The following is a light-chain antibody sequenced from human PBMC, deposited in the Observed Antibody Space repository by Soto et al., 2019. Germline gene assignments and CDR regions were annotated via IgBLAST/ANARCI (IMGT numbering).Light chain of an antibody. V-gene: IGLV2-14*01. CDR2: GVL. CDR1: TSDVGAYNF. Sequence: QSVLTQPASVSGSPGQSITISCTGTTSDVGAYNFVSWYQQHPGKAPKLMIYGVLTRPSGVSSRFSGSKSGNTASLTISGLQPEDEADYYCSSYTSSSALVVFGGGTKLTVL. CDR3: SSYTSSSALVV. J-gene: IGLJ3*02.